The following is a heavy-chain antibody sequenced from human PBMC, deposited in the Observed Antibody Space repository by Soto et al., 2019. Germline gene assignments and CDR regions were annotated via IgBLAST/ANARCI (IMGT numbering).Heavy chain of an antibody. J-gene: IGHJ5*02. CDR2: IIPIHGIA. Sequence: QVQLVQSGAEVKKPGSSVKVSCKASGGTFSSYTISWLRQAPGQGLEWMGRIIPIHGIANYAQKFKGRVTITADKSTSTAYMELSSLRSEDTAVYYCARDILTGPDPYNWFDPWGQGTLVTVSS. D-gene: IGHD3-9*01. V-gene: IGHV1-69*08. CDR3: ARDILTGPDPYNWFDP. CDR1: GGTFSSYT.